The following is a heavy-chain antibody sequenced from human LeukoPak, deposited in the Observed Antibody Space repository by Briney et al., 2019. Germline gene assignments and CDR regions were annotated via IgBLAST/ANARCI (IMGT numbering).Heavy chain of an antibody. Sequence: GSXRLSCTASGFTFGVYAMSWVRQAPGKGLEWVGFIRSKAYGGTTEYAASVKGRFTISRDDSKSIAYLQMNSLKTEDTALYYCSYGSGSSYNVYYYAMDVWGKGTTVTVSS. J-gene: IGHJ6*04. CDR2: IRSKAYGGTT. V-gene: IGHV3-49*04. CDR3: SYGSGSSYNVYYYAMDV. D-gene: IGHD3-10*01. CDR1: GFTFGVYA.